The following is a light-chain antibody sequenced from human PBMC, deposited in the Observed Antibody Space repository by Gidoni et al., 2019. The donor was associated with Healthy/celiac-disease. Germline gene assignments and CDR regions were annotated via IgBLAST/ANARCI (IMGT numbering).Light chain of an antibody. J-gene: IGKJ1*01. V-gene: IGKV3-20*01. Sequence: EIVLTQSPATLSLSPGERATLSCRASQSVSSSYLAWYQQKPGQAPRLLIYGASSSGSGTDFTLTISRLEPEDFAVYYCQQYSSSPWTFGQGTRVEIK. CDR2: GAS. CDR1: QSVSSSY. CDR3: QQYSSSPWT.